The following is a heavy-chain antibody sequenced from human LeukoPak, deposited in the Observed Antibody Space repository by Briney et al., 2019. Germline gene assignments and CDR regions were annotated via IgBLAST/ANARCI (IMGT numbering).Heavy chain of an antibody. J-gene: IGHJ4*02. D-gene: IGHD3-9*01. CDR1: GYTFIAYY. CDR3: ARDGAKRYFDWLLWGGFDY. CDR2: INPNSGGT. V-gene: IGHV1-2*02. Sequence: ASVTVSCTASGYTFIAYYMHWVRQAPGQGLEWMGWINPNSGGTNYAQKFQGRVTMTRDTSISTAYMELSRLRSDDTAVYYCARDGAKRYFDWLLWGGFDYWGQGTLVTVSS.